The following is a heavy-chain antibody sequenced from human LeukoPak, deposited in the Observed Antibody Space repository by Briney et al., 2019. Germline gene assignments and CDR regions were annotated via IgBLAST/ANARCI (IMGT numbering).Heavy chain of an antibody. D-gene: IGHD6-13*01. J-gene: IGHJ4*02. CDR3: ARAFPPIKYRSSFFDY. CDR1: GYTFTSYG. V-gene: IGHV1-18*01. Sequence: GASVKVSCKASGYTFTSYGISWVRQAPGQGLEWMGWISAYNGNTNYAQKLQGRVTMTTDTSTSTAYMELRSLRSDDTAVYYCARAFPPIKYRSSFFDYWGQGTLVTVSS. CDR2: ISAYNGNT.